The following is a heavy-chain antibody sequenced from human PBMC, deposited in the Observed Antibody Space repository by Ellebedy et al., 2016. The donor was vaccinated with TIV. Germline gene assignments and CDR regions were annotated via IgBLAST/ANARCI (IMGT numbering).Heavy chain of an antibody. CDR1: GFTFSSYA. V-gene: IGHV3-30*04. CDR2: ISYDGSNK. D-gene: IGHD1-26*01. CDR3: ARSNGGSYQLDY. Sequence: GGSLRLSXAASGFTFSSYAMHWVRQAPGKGLEWVAVISYDGSNKYYADSVKGRFTISRDNSKNTLYLQMNSLRAEDTAVYYCARSNGGSYQLDYWGQGTLVTVSS. J-gene: IGHJ4*02.